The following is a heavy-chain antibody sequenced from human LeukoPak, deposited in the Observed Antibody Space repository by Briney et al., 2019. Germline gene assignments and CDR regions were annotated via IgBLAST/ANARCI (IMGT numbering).Heavy chain of an antibody. CDR1: GFTFGSYD. J-gene: IGHJ4*02. CDR3: ARGQLTGDDEVFDY. D-gene: IGHD7-27*01. CDR2: MSSSSSYI. Sequence: PGGSLRLSWAASGFTFGSYDMNWVRQARGKGLEWVSSMSSSSSYIYYADSVKGRFTISRDNAKNSLYLQMNSLRAEDTAVYYCARGQLTGDDEVFDYRGQGTLVTVSS. V-gene: IGHV3-21*01.